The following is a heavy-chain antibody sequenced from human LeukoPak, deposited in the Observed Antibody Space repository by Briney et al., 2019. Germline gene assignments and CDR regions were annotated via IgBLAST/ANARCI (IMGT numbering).Heavy chain of an antibody. V-gene: IGHV3-7*05. D-gene: IGHD3-16*01. Sequence: GGSLRLSCAASGFTFSSYSMNWVRQAPGRGLEWVANIDQSGGRNNYVDSVEGRFTISRDNAKNSLFLEMSSLRADDTAVYFCARDVEGGTFDIWGQGTTVTVSS. J-gene: IGHJ3*02. CDR3: ARDVEGGTFDI. CDR1: GFTFSSYS. CDR2: IDQSGGRN.